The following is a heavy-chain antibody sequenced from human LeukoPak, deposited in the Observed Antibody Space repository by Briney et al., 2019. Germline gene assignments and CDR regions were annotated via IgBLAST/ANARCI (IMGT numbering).Heavy chain of an antibody. CDR3: ARVRCSSTSCYNDY. V-gene: IGHV1-2*02. D-gene: IGHD2-2*02. CDR2: INPNSGGT. CDR1: GYTFTGYY. J-gene: IGHJ4*02. Sequence: ASVKVSCKASGYTFTGYYMYWVRQAPGQGLEWMGWINPNSGGTNYAQKFQGRVTMTRDTSISTAYMELSRLRSDDTAVYYCARVRCSSTSCYNDYWGQGTLVTVSS.